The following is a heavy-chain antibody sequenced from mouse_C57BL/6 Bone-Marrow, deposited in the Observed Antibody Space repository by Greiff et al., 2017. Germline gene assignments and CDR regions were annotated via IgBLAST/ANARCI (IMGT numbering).Heavy chain of an antibody. CDR2: IDPSDSET. J-gene: IGHJ3*01. CDR3: AREGIYDGYYRLAWFAY. V-gene: IGHV1-52*01. CDR1: GYTFTSYW. Sequence: VQLQQPGAELVRPGSSVKLSCKASGYTFTSYWMHWVKQRPIQGLEWIGNIDPSDSETHYNQKFKDKATLTVDKSSSTAYMQLSSLTSEDSAVYYCAREGIYDGYYRLAWFAYWGQGTLVTVSA. D-gene: IGHD2-3*01.